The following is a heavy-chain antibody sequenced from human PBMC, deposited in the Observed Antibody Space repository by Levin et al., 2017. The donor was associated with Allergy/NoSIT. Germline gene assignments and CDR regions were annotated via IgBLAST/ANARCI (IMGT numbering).Heavy chain of an antibody. CDR1: GFTFSSYA. V-gene: IGHV3-64*01. Sequence: GGSLRLSCAASGFTFSSYAMHWVRQAPGKGLEYVSAISSNGGSTYYANSVKGRFTISRDNSKNTLYLQMGSLRAEDMAVYYCARTDIVATWFDYWGQGTLVTVSS. CDR2: ISSNGGST. CDR3: ARTDIVATWFDY. D-gene: IGHD5-12*01. J-gene: IGHJ4*02.